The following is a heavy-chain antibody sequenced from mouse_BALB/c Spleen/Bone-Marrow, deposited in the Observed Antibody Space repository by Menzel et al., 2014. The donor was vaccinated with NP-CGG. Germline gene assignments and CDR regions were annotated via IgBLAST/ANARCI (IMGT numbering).Heavy chain of an antibody. CDR2: INPYNDGT. D-gene: IGHD2-4*01. Sequence: EVQLQQSGPGLVKPGASVKMSCKASGYTFTAYVMHWVKQKPGQGLEWIGYINPYNDGTKYNEMFKGKATLTSDKSSSTAYMELSSLTSEDSAVYYCAREGGLRRGDYYAMDYWGQGTSVTVSS. J-gene: IGHJ4*01. V-gene: IGHV1-14*01. CDR1: GYTFTAYV. CDR3: AREGGLRRGDYYAMDY.